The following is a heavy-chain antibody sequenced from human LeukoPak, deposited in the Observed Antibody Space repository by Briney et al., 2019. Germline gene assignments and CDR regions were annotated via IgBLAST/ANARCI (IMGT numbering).Heavy chain of an antibody. CDR2: IYTSGST. V-gene: IGHV4-4*07. Sequence: SQTLSLTCTVSGRSTSSYYWSWIRQPAGKGLEWIGRIYTSGSTNYNPSLKSRVTISVDKSKNQFSLKLSSVTAADTAVYYCARGLRYSNEVWFDPWGQGTLVTVSS. CDR3: ARGLRYSNEVWFDP. J-gene: IGHJ5*02. D-gene: IGHD4-11*01. CDR1: GRSTSSYY.